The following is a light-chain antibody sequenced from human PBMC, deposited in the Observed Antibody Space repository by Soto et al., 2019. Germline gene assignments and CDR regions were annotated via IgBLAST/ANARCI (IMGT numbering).Light chain of an antibody. Sequence: EIVLTQSPATLSLSPGDRATLSCRASQSVSSYLALYQQKPGQAPRLLIYDASNRATGIPARFSGSGSGTDFTLTISSLEPEDFAVYYCQQRSNWPPTFGGGTKVDIK. CDR3: QQRSNWPPT. V-gene: IGKV3-11*01. J-gene: IGKJ4*01. CDR2: DAS. CDR1: QSVSSY.